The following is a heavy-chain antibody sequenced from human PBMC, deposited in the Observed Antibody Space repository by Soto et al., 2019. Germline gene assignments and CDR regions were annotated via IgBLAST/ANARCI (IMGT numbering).Heavy chain of an antibody. D-gene: IGHD1-7*01. V-gene: IGHV1-8*01. J-gene: IGHJ6*02. CDR3: ARKGIKGTYYYYYYDCLEG. CDR2: MNPNSGNT. Sequence: ASVKFSCKASGYTFTSYDINWVRQATGQGLEWMGWMNPNSGNTGYAQKFQGRVTMTRNTSISTAYMELSSLRSEDTAVYYCARKGIKGTYYYYYYDCLEGWGQPTTVSV. CDR1: GYTFTSYD.